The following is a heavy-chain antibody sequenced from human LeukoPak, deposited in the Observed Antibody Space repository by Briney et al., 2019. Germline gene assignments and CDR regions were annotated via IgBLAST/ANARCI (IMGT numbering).Heavy chain of an antibody. CDR1: GYILTELS. CDR2: FEPEDGET. CDR3: ATAPSYYDSSGYYYFDY. J-gene: IGHJ4*02. V-gene: IGHV1-24*01. Sequence: ASVKVSCKVSGYILTELSMHWVRQAPGKGLEWMGGFEPEDGETIYAQKFQGRVTMTEDTSTDTAYMELSSLGSEDTAVYYCATAPSYYDSSGYYYFDYWGQGTLVTVSS. D-gene: IGHD3-22*01.